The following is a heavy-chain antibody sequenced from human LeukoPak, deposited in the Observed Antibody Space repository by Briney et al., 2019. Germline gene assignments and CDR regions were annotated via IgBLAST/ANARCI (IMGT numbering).Heavy chain of an antibody. V-gene: IGHV3-7*01. D-gene: IGHD4-17*01. CDR2: IKKDGREK. CDR3: ARDGATVTTPNYYGMDV. CDR1: GFTFSNYW. Sequence: GGSLRLSCAASGFTFSNYWMSWVRQAPGKGLQWVANIKKDGREKYYVDSVKVRFTISRDNAKNSLYLQMNSLRVEDTAVYYCARDGATVTTPNYYGMDVWGQGTTVTVSS. J-gene: IGHJ6*02.